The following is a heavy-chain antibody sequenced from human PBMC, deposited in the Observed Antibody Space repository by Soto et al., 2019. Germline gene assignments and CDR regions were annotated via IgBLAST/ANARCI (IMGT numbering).Heavy chain of an antibody. V-gene: IGHV3-48*03. CDR1: GFSLSSHE. CDR2: ISDTSRTI. D-gene: IGHD3-22*01. CDR3: ARGDSRSYYYVYAFDV. Sequence: EVQLLESGGGLVQPGGSLTLSCVASGFSLSSHEMNWVRQAPGKGLEWVSYISDTSRTIYYADSVTGRFTISRDNAKNSVSLQMNGLGVEDTAVYYCARGDSRSYYYVYAFDVWGQGTVVTVSP. J-gene: IGHJ3*01.